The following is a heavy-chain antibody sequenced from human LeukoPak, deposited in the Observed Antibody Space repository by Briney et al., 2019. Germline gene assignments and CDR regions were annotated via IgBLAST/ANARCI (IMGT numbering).Heavy chain of an antibody. CDR1: GYTFTDYY. V-gene: IGHV1-2*02. CDR3: ARTRWGRAVSGLDY. CDR2: INPYSGDT. J-gene: IGHJ4*02. D-gene: IGHD6-19*01. Sequence: WASVKVPCMTSGYTFTDYYVHWVRQAPGQGLEWMGWINPYSGDTKYAQKFQGRVTMTRDTSINTAYMELSRLMSDDTAVYYCARTRWGRAVSGLDYWGQGALVTVSS.